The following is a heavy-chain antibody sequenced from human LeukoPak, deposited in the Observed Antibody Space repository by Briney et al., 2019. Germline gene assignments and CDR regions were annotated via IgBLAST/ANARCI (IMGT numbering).Heavy chain of an antibody. D-gene: IGHD6-13*01. V-gene: IGHV3-9*01. J-gene: IGHJ6*03. CDR1: GSTFDDYA. Sequence: GGSLRLSCAASGSTFDDYAMHWVRQAPGKGLEWVSGISWNSGSIGYADSVKGRFTISRDNAKNSLYLQMNSLRAEDTALYYCAKVSIAAAATRYYYYYMDVWGKGTTVTVSS. CDR3: AKVSIAAAATRYYYYYMDV. CDR2: ISWNSGSI.